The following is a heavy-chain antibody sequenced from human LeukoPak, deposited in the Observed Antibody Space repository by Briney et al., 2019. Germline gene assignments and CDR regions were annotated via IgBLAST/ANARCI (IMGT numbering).Heavy chain of an antibody. V-gene: IGHV4-34*01. Sequence: GSLRLSCAASGFTFSSYWMSWIRQPPGKGLEWIGEINHSGSTNYNPSLKSRVTISVDTSKNQFSLKLSSVTAADTAVYFCARAMPMTMVDFWGQGTLVTVSS. CDR3: ARAMPMTMVDF. J-gene: IGHJ4*02. CDR1: GFTFSSYW. D-gene: IGHD4/OR15-4a*01. CDR2: INHSGST.